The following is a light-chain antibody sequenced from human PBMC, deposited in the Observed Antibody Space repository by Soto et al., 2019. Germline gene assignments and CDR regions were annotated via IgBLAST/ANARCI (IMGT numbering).Light chain of an antibody. CDR2: AAS. Sequence: DIQMTQSPSSLYASVGDRVNITCRASQSISSYLNWYQQKPGKATKLLIYAASSLHSAVPSRFSGSGAGTDFTLTISSLQPEDIATYYCQQSYSTPTFGQGTKV. J-gene: IGKJ1*01. CDR1: QSISSY. CDR3: QQSYSTPT. V-gene: IGKV1-39*01.